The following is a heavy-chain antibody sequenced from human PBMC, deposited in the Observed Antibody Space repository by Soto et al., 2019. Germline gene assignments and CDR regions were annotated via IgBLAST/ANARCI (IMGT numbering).Heavy chain of an antibody. D-gene: IGHD6-6*01. Sequence: GGSLRLSCAASGFTFSSYAMSWVRQAPGKGLEWVSAISGSGGSTYYADSVKGRFTISRDNSKNTLYLQMNSLRAEDTAVYYCAKWSYSNSPHYYYYYMDVWGKGTTVTVSS. CDR2: ISGSGGST. CDR1: GFTFSSYA. V-gene: IGHV3-23*01. J-gene: IGHJ6*03. CDR3: AKWSYSNSPHYYYYYMDV.